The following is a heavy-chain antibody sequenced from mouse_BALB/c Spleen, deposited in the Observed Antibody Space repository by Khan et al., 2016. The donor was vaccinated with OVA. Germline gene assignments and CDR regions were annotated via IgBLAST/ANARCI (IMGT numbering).Heavy chain of an antibody. V-gene: IGHV9-4*02. D-gene: IGHD2-12*01. J-gene: IGHJ4*01. Sequence: QIQLVQSGPELKKPGETVRISCKASGYTFTTAGMQWVQKMPGKGLKWIGWINTHSGVPRYAEDFKGRFAFSLETSSSTVYLQLTNLKTEETATYFLARGGAADYRNDGGAMDYWGQGTSVTVSS. CDR3: ARGGAADYRNDGGAMDY. CDR1: GYTFTTAG. CDR2: INTHSGVP.